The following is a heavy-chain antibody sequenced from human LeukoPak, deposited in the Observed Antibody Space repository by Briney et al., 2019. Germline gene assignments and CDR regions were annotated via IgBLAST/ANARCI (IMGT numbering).Heavy chain of an antibody. J-gene: IGHJ6*02. CDR3: ARDFPSYGMDV. CDR1: GFTFSDYY. CDR2: INWNGGST. V-gene: IGHV3-20*04. Sequence: GGSLRLSCAASGFTFSDYYMSWVRQAPGKGLEWVSDINWNGGSTGYADSVKGRFTISRDNAKNSLYLQMNSLRAEDTALYYCARDFPSYGMDVWGQGTTVTVSS.